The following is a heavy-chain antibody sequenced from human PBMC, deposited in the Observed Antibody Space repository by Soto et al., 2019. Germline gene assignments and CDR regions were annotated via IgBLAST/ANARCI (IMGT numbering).Heavy chain of an antibody. Sequence: ASVKASSKDPRYALTKYFTHWVRQAPEQGLEWMGWINPNSGATNFAQKFQGSVTMTRDTYISTAYMEVSRLRSDDTAVYYCARGTYDVSSGYLAIMDVWGQGTTVTVSS. V-gene: IGHV1-2*04. J-gene: IGHJ6*02. CDR3: ARGTYDVSSGYLAIMDV. CDR2: INPNSGAT. CDR1: RYALTKYF. D-gene: IGHD3-3*01.